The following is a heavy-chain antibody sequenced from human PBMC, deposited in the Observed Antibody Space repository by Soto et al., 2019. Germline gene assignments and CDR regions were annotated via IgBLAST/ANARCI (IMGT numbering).Heavy chain of an antibody. V-gene: IGHV4-4*02. J-gene: IGHJ6*02. D-gene: IGHD2-2*01. Sequence: SETLSLTCAVYGGSISSNEWWSWVGQPPGKGLEWSGEIYHSGSPNYNPSLKSRVTISLDKSKNQFSLKLTSVTAAESAVYYCARDDHIVVVPTSLGAMDVWGQGTTVTVSS. CDR2: IYHSGSP. CDR3: ARDDHIVVVPTSLGAMDV. CDR1: GGSISSNEW.